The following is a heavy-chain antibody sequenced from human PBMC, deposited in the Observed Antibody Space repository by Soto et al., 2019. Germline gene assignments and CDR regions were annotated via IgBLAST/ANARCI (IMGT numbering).Heavy chain of an antibody. CDR1: GYTFTASY. CDR2: IDPSGGST. CDR3: AGDSGPYSRSDAFNK. Sequence: QVQLVQSGAEVKKPGASVKVSCKASGYTFTASYMHWVRQAPGQGLEWMGIIDPSGGSTSYSQKFQGRATMTRDTSRSTVYRELNSLKSEDTAVFYCAGDSGPYSRSDAFNKWGKGTMVTVSS. V-gene: IGHV1-46*01. J-gene: IGHJ3*02. D-gene: IGHD1-26*01.